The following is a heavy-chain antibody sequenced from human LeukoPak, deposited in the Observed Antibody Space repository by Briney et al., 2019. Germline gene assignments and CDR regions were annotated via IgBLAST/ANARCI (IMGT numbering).Heavy chain of an antibody. J-gene: IGHJ4*02. CDR1: GFIFSSYT. V-gene: IGHV3-21*01. CDR2: INVGGNFI. D-gene: IGHD4-23*01. CDR3: LRSAGGNL. Sequence: GGSLRLSCVASGFIFSSYTMNWVRQAPGKGLEWVSFINVGGNFIKSADSVQGRFTISRDNAKNSLYLQMTSLRVEDTAIYYCLRSAGGNLWGQGTRVTVSP.